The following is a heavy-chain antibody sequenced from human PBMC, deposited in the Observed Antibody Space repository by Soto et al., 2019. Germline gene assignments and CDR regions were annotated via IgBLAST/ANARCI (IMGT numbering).Heavy chain of an antibody. CDR3: ARDLLGSGWVRALAENYFDY. J-gene: IGHJ4*02. CDR2: ISSSSSAI. V-gene: IGHV3-48*01. CDR1: GFTFSSYS. D-gene: IGHD6-19*01. Sequence: GGSLRLSCAASGFTFSSYSMNWVRQAPGKGLEWVSYISSSSSAIYYADSVKGRFTISRDNAKNSLYLQMNSLRAEDTAVYYCARDLLGSGWVRALAENYFDYWGQGTLVTVSS.